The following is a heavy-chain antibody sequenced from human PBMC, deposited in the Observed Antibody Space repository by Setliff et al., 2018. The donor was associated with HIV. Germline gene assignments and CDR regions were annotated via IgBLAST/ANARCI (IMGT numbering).Heavy chain of an antibody. CDR1: DDSISSGVYY. J-gene: IGHJ1*01. D-gene: IGHD4-4*01. V-gene: IGHV4-31*03. CDR2: VHQNGNI. Sequence: PSETLSLTCSVSDDSISSGVYYWSWVRQFPGKGLEWIGYVHQNGNINYSPFLSSRVAMSLDTSKSQFSLKLTSVTAADTAVYYCASTKVTPHGRYFQHWGRGTLVTVSS. CDR3: ASTKVTPHGRYFQH.